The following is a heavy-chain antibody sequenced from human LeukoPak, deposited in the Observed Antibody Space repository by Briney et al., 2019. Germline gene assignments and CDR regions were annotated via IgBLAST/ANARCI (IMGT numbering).Heavy chain of an antibody. D-gene: IGHD3-22*01. CDR2: FNPNSGGT. CDR1: GYTFTAYY. J-gene: IGHJ4*02. Sequence: ASVKVSCKASGYTFTAYYIHWVRQAPGQGHEWMGWFNPNSGGTNYAQEFQGRVTMTRDTSISTAYMELSRLRSDDTAVYYCAREYYFDNSGYYGVGDYWGQGTLVTVSS. CDR3: AREYYFDNSGYYGVGDY. V-gene: IGHV1-2*02.